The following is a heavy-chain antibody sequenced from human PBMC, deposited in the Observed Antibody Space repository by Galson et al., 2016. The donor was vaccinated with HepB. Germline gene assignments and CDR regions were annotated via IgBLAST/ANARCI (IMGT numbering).Heavy chain of an antibody. Sequence: SLRLSCAASGFTFSNYGMHWVRQAPGKGLEWVALISYDGINSYYADPLKGRFTISRDNSKNTLYLQMNSLRAEDTGVYYCAKDRLAAPYYYYVMDVWGQGTTVTVSS. CDR3: AKDRLAAPYYYYVMDV. J-gene: IGHJ6*02. CDR1: GFTFSNYG. V-gene: IGHV3-30*18. CDR2: ISYDGINS. D-gene: IGHD3-10*01.